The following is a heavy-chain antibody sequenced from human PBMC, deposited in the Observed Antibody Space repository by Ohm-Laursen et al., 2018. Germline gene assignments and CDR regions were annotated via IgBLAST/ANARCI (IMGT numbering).Heavy chain of an antibody. CDR2: ITGGGGRT. D-gene: IGHD2-2*01. CDR3: AKAWGSSTYYFFDY. Sequence: SLRLSCSASGFTFSSCAMSWVRQAPGKGLEWVSAITGGGGRTFYAESVKGRFTISRDNSKNTVYLHMNSLRAEDTAVYYCAKAWGSSTYYFFDYWGQGTLVTVSS. CDR1: GFTFSSCA. J-gene: IGHJ4*02. V-gene: IGHV3-23*01.